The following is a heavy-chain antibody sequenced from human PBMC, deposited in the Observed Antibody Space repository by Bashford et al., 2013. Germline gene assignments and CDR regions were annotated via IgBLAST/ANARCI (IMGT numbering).Heavy chain of an antibody. D-gene: IGHD1-26*01. CDR2: IYTSGST. CDR1: GGSISSGSYY. Sequence: SETLSLTCTVSGGSISSGSYYWSWIRQPAGKGLEWIGRIYTSGSTNYNPSLKSRVTMSVDTSKNQFSLKLSSVTAADTAVYYCARGRSGSYWDRVSWDYWGQGTLVTVSS. V-gene: IGHV4-61*02. CDR3: ARGRSGSYWDRVSWDY. J-gene: IGHJ4*02.